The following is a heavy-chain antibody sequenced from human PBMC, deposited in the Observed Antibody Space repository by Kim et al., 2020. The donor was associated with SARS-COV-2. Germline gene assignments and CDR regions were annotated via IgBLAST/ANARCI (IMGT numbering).Heavy chain of an antibody. Sequence: QKLQGRVTMTTDTSTSTAYMELRSLRSDDTAVYYCARDTRSWLLLNYFDYWGQGTLVTVSS. J-gene: IGHJ4*02. D-gene: IGHD3-22*01. CDR3: ARDTRSWLLLNYFDY. V-gene: IGHV1-18*01.